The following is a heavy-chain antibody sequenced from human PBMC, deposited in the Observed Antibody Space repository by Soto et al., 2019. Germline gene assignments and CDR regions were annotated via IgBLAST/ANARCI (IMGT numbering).Heavy chain of an antibody. CDR1: GFSLTTNKMS. CDR3: ARMVGATQGAFDI. CDR2: IDWDYDK. J-gene: IGHJ3*02. D-gene: IGHD1-26*01. Sequence: SGPTLVNPTQTLTLTCTFSGFSLTTNKMSVSWIRQPPGKALEWLALIDWDYDKYYSTSLKTRLTISKDTSKNQVVLTMTNMDPLDTATYYCARMVGATQGAFDIWGQGTMVTVSS. V-gene: IGHV2-70*01.